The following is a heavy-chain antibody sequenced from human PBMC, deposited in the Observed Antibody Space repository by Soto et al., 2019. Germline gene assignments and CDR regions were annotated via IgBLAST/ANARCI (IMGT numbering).Heavy chain of an antibody. CDR2: IDYNGVT. J-gene: IGHJ4*02. D-gene: IGHD2-15*01. V-gene: IGHV4-39*01. CDR1: GGSIYRSGYY. CDR3: GKVLVGATGHTDSDS. Sequence: PWETLSLTCTVSGGSIYRSGYYWGWIRQPPGRGLEWIGNIDYNGVTYSNPSLKSRVTISRDTSKNQFSLKLTSVTAADTALYYCGKVLVGATGHTDSDSWGPGTLVTVSS.